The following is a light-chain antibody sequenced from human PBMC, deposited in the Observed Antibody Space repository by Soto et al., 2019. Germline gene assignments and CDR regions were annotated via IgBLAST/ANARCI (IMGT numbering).Light chain of an antibody. CDR1: SSDVGGYNY. Sequence: QSVLTQPASVSGSPGQSITISCTGTSSDVGGYNYVSWYQQYPGKAPKHMIYEVSHRPSGVSNRFSGSMSWNTASLTISGLQAESEANYYCSSYRRTSVYVCGTGTKLTVL. J-gene: IGLJ1*01. V-gene: IGLV2-14*01. CDR3: SSYRRTSVYV. CDR2: EVS.